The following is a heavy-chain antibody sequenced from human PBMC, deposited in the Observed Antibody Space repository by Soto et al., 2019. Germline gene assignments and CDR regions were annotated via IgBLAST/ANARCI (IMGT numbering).Heavy chain of an antibody. CDR1: GGSFSGYY. CDR3: ARLGYSYGYIGY. D-gene: IGHD5-18*01. J-gene: IGHJ4*02. V-gene: IGHV4-34*01. Sequence: SETLSLTCAVYGGSFSGYYWSWIRQPPGKGLEWIGEINHSGSTNYNPSLRSRVTISVDTSKNQFSLKLSSVTAADTAAYYCARLGYSYGYIGYWGQGTLVTVS. CDR2: INHSGST.